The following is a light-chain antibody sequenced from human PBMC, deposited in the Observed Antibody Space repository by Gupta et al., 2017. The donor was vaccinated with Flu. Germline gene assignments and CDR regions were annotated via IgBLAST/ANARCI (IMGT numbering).Light chain of an antibody. J-gene: IGLJ3*02. CDR3: AVWDDSLSAWV. Sequence: QSVLPQPPSASGTPGQRVTISCSGSSSNIGGNFVYWFQPVPGTAPKLLISRNDRRPSGVSDRFSGSKSGTSASLAISGLRSEDEADYYCAVWDDSLSAWVFGGGTKLTVL. V-gene: IGLV1-47*01. CDR1: SSNIGGNF. CDR2: RND.